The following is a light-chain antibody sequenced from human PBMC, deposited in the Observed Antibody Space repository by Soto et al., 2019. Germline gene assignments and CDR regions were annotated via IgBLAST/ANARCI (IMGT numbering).Light chain of an antibody. J-gene: IGKJ1*01. CDR1: QSVSTN. Sequence: EIVMTQSPATLSMSPGERATLSCRASQSVSTNLAWYQQKPGQAPRLLIYGASTRATGVPARFSGSGSGTEFTHTISSLQSEDFAVFYCQQFNNWPWTFGQGTKVEIK. CDR3: QQFNNWPWT. CDR2: GAS. V-gene: IGKV3-15*01.